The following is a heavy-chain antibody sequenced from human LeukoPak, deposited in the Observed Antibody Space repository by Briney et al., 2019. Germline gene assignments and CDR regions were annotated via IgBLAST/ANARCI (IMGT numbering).Heavy chain of an antibody. J-gene: IGHJ2*01. CDR1: GYSISSGYY. D-gene: IGHD3-10*01. CDR3: ARDRGVWYFDL. Sequence: TASETLSLTCAVSGYSISSGYYWGWIRQPPGKGLEWIGSIYHSGSTYYNPSLKSRVTISVDTSKNQFSLKLSSVTAADTAVYYCARDRGVWYFDLWGRGTLVIGSS. CDR2: IYHSGST. V-gene: IGHV4-38-2*02.